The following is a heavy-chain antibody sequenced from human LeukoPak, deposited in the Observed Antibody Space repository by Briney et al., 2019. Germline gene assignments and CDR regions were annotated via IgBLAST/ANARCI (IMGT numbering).Heavy chain of an antibody. Sequence: GASVKVSCKASGYTFTDYYMHWVRQAPGQGLEWMGWINPNSGGTNYAQKFQGRVTMTRDTSISTAYMELSRLRSDDTAVYYCARAPEQWLVYYFDYWGQGTLVTVSS. J-gene: IGHJ4*02. V-gene: IGHV1-2*02. CDR1: GYTFTDYY. D-gene: IGHD6-19*01. CDR2: INPNSGGT. CDR3: ARAPEQWLVYYFDY.